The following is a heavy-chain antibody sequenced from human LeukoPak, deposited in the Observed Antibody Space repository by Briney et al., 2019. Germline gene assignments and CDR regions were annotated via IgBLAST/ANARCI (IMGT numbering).Heavy chain of an antibody. V-gene: IGHV4-4*02. CDR3: ARAGVWLPAV. Sequence: KPSGTLSLTCAVSGASISSDKWWSWVRQPPGKGLEWIGEIHHSGNTNYSPSLKSRVTMSADKSKNEFSLRLTSVTAADTAVYYCARAGVWLPAVWGQGTLVTVSS. D-gene: IGHD3-9*01. J-gene: IGHJ4*02. CDR1: GASISSDKW. CDR2: IHHSGNT.